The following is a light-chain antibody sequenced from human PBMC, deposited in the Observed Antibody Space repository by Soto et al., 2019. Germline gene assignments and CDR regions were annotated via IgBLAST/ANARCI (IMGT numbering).Light chain of an antibody. V-gene: IGKV3-20*01. Sequence: EIVLTQSPGTLSLSPGERATLSCRASQSVSNNYLAWYQQKPGQAPRLLIYGASNRATGIPDRFSGSGSGTDFTLTISRLEPEDFAVYHCQQYGSLSWTFGQGTKV. J-gene: IGKJ1*01. CDR2: GAS. CDR3: QQYGSLSWT. CDR1: QSVSNNY.